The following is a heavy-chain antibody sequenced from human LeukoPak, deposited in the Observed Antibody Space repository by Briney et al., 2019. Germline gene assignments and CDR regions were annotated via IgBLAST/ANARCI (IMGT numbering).Heavy chain of an antibody. Sequence: SQTLSLTCTVSGGSISGDYYWSWIRQPPGKGLEWIGEINHSGSTNYNPSLKSRVTISVDTSKNQFSLKLSSVTAADTAVYYCARGPYCGGDCYFRRYYEVYNWFDPWGQGTLATVSS. CDR1: GGSISGDYY. D-gene: IGHD2-21*02. CDR2: INHSGST. CDR3: ARGPYCGGDCYFRRYYEVYNWFDP. J-gene: IGHJ5*02. V-gene: IGHV4-34*01.